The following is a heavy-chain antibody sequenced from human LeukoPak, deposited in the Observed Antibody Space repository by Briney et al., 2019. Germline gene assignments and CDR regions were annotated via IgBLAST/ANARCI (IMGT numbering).Heavy chain of an antibody. Sequence: SQTLSPTCTVSGGSISSGSYYWSWIRQPAGKGLEWIGRIYTSGSTNYNPSLKSRVTISVDTSKNQFSLKLSSVTAADTAVYYCARDLPIVGATSGWFDPWGQGTLVTVSS. V-gene: IGHV4-61*02. CDR3: ARDLPIVGATSGWFDP. CDR2: IYTSGST. J-gene: IGHJ5*02. D-gene: IGHD1-26*01. CDR1: GGSISSGSYY.